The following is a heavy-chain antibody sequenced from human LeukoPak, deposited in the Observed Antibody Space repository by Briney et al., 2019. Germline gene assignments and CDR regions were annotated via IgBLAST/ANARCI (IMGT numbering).Heavy chain of an antibody. Sequence: GGSLRLSCAASGFTFSSYWMSWVRQAPGKGLEWVANIKQDGSEKSYVDSVKGRFTISRDNAKNSLYLQMNSLRAEDTAVYYCAKFSDTMVRGVNFDYWGQGTLVTVSS. D-gene: IGHD3-10*01. J-gene: IGHJ4*02. CDR3: AKFSDTMVRGVNFDY. CDR1: GFTFSSYW. V-gene: IGHV3-7*01. CDR2: IKQDGSEK.